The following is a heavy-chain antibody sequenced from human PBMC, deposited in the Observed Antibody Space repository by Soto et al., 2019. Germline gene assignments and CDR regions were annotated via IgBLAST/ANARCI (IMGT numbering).Heavy chain of an antibody. D-gene: IGHD3-16*01. CDR1: GTIFSSYT. Sequence: QVQLVQSGAEVKKPGSSVRVSCKASGTIFSSYTISWVRQAPGQGLEWMGRIIPILGETNSAQKFQGRVTRTADKSTNTAYMELNSLRLEDTAVYYWARGLGGRMDDWGQGTTVTVSS. CDR2: IIPILGET. V-gene: IGHV1-69*08. J-gene: IGHJ6*02. CDR3: ARGLGGRMDD.